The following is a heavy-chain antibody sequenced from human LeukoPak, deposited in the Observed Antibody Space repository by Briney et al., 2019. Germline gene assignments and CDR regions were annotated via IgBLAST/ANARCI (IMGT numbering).Heavy chain of an antibody. CDR2: IYTGGNT. J-gene: IGHJ4*02. CDR3: ARGDDSGYYDYFDY. CDR1: GFTVDGNY. Sequence: HPGGSLRLSCAASGFTVDGNYLSWVRQAPGKGLEWVSTIYTGGNTYYAASVKGRFTISRDFSKNTVFLHMNSLRAEDTAMYYCARGDDSGYYDYFDYWGQGALVTVSS. D-gene: IGHD3-22*01. V-gene: IGHV3-53*01.